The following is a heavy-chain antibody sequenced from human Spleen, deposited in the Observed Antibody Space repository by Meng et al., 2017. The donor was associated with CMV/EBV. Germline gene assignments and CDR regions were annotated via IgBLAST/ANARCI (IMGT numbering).Heavy chain of an antibody. J-gene: IGHJ4*02. CDR3: GRDMWVRHCGGGCEY. CDR1: GYTFTSYG. Sequence: ASVKVSCKASGYTFTSYGISWVRQAPGQGLEWMGWISAYNGNTNYAQKFQGRVTMTRDTSTSTVYMELSGLRSEDTAVYYCGRDMWVRHCGGGCEYWGQGTLVTVSS. D-gene: IGHD2-21*01. V-gene: IGHV1-18*01. CDR2: ISAYNGNT.